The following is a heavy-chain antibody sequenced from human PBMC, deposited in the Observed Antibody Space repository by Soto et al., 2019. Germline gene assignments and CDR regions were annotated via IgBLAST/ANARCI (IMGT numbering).Heavy chain of an antibody. V-gene: IGHV1-46*01. J-gene: IGHJ6*03. CDR1: GYTFINYH. CDR3: ARGSPRGVLYYYYMDV. D-gene: IGHD3-10*01. Sequence: ASVKVSCKASGYTFINYHMHWVRQAPGQGLEWMGIIIPSGGSTNYAQKFQGRVTMTRDTSTSTAYMELSRLRSDDTAVYYCARGSPRGVLYYYYMDVWGKGTTVTVSS. CDR2: IIPSGGST.